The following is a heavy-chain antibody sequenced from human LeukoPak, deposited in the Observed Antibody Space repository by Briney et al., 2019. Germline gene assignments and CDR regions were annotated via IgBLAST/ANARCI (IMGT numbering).Heavy chain of an antibody. CDR2: TYYRSKWNN. J-gene: IGHJ4*02. CDR3: ARGRHSGFDY. D-gene: IGHD6-13*01. V-gene: IGHV6-1*01. CDR1: GDSVSGNSAVA. Sequence: SQTLSLTCATSGDSVSGNSAVAWNWLRQSPSRGLEWLGRTYYRSKWNNDYAASVKSRITINPDTSKNQFSLHLNSVTPEDTAVYFCARGRHSGFDYWGQGTLVTVSS.